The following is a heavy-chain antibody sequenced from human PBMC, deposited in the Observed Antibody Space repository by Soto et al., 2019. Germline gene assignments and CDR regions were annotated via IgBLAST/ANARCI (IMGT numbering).Heavy chain of an antibody. D-gene: IGHD3-10*01. J-gene: IGHJ3*02. CDR2: IIPILGIA. V-gene: IGHV1-69*08. Sequence: QVQLVQSGAEVKKPGSSVKVSCKASGGTFSSYTISWVRQAPGQGLEWMGRIIPILGIANYAQKFQGRVTITADKATSTAYMELSSLRSEDTAVYYCARDAGYYGSGRSPDAFDIWGQGTMVTVSS. CDR3: ARDAGYYGSGRSPDAFDI. CDR1: GGTFSSYT.